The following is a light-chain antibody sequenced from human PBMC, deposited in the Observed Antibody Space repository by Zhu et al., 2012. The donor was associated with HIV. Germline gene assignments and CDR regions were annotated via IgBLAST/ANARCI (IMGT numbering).Light chain of an antibody. J-gene: IGKJ1*01. Sequence: EIVLTQSPGTLSLSPGERATLSCRASQSINSRYLAWYQQKPGQAPRLLIYAASSRATGITDQFSGSGSGTDFTLTIRRLDPEDFAVYYCQHYGAAPWTFGQGTKV. CDR3: QHYGAAPWT. CDR2: AAS. CDR1: QSINSRY. V-gene: IGKV3-20*01.